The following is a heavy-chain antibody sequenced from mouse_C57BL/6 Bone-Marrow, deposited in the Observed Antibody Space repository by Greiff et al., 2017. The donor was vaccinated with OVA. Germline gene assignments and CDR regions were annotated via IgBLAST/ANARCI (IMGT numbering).Heavy chain of an antibody. CDR2: INPGSGGT. CDR1: GYAFTNYL. Sequence: VQLQQSGAELVRPGTSVKVSCKASGYAFTNYLIEWVKQRPGQGLEWIGVINPGSGGTNYNEKFKGKATLTADKFSSTAYMQLSSLTSEDSAVYFCARDCFPTVVAKVAMDYWGQGTSVTVSS. D-gene: IGHD1-1*01. V-gene: IGHV1-54*01. CDR3: ARDCFPTVVAKVAMDY. J-gene: IGHJ4*01.